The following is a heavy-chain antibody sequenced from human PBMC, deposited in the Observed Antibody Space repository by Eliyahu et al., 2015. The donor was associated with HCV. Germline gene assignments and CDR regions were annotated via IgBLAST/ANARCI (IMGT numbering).Heavy chain of an antibody. CDR3: VTPETTVITAAFDY. J-gene: IGHJ4*02. CDR1: GFTFSNYA. Sequence: QVQLMESGGGVVQPGRSLRLSCAASGFTFSNYAMHWVRQAPGKGLEWVAVISYDGSSKFYAESVKGRFTISRDNSKNTLFLQMNSLRAEDTALYYCVTPETTVITAAFDYWGQGTLVTVSS. CDR2: ISYDGSSK. D-gene: IGHD4-23*01. V-gene: IGHV3-30*04.